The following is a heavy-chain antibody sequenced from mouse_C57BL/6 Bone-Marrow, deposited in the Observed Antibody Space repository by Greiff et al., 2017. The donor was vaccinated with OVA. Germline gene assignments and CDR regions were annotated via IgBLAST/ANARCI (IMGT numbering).Heavy chain of an antibody. J-gene: IGHJ1*03. V-gene: IGHV1-63*01. D-gene: IGHD1-1*01. Sequence: VQLQQSGAELVRPGTSVKMSCKASGYTFTNYWIGWAKPRPGHGLEWIGDIYPGGGYTNYNEKFKGKATLTADKSSSTAYMQFSSLTSEDSAIYYCARGDYGSWYFDVWGTGTTVTVSS. CDR3: ARGDYGSWYFDV. CDR1: GYTFTNYW. CDR2: IYPGGGYT.